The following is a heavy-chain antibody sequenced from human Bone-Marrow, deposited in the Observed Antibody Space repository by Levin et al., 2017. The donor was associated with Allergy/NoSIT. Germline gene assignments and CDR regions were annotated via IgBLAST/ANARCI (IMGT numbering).Heavy chain of an antibody. D-gene: IGHD3-22*01. J-gene: IGHJ4*02. Sequence: ASVKVSCKASGYTFTGYYMHWVRQAPGQGLEWMGWINPNSGGTNYAQKFHDWVTMTRDTSISTAYMELSRLTSGDTAVYYCARGCYYDNSNFSDYWGQGTLVTVSS. V-gene: IGHV1-2*04. CDR1: GYTFTGYY. CDR3: ARGCYYDNSNFSDY. CDR2: INPNSGGT.